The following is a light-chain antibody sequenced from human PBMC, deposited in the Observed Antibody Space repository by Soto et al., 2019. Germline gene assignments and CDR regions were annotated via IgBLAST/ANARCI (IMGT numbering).Light chain of an antibody. CDR2: GTS. CDR1: QSVPRSY. CDR3: QQYGSSST. J-gene: IGKJ5*01. Sequence: EIVLTQSPGTLSLSPGERATLSCRASQSVPRSYLAWYQQKPGQAPRLLIYGTSSRATGIPDRFSGSGSGTDFTLTISTLEPEDFAVFYCQQYGSSSTFGQGTRLEIK. V-gene: IGKV3-20*01.